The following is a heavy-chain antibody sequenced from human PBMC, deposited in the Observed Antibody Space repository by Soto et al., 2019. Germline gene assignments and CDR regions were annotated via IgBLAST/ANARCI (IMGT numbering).Heavy chain of an antibody. Sequence: QVQLQESGPGVVKPSETLSLTCTVSGCSISSYYWSWIRQPPGKGLEWIGYIYYSGSTNYNPSLKSRVTRSVDTPKNQLSLKLSSVPAADTAVYYCARRWGDAFDFWRQGTMLTVSS. CDR2: IYYSGST. V-gene: IGHV4-59*01. D-gene: IGHD1-26*01. CDR1: GCSISSYY. CDR3: ARRWGDAFDF. J-gene: IGHJ3*01.